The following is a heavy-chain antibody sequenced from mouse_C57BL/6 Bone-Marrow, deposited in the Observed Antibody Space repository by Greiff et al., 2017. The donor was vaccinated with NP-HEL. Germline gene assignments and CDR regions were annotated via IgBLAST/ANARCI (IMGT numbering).Heavy chain of an antibody. V-gene: IGHV14-4*01. J-gene: IGHJ3*01. Sequence: VQLQQSGAELVRPGASVKLSCTASGFNIKDDYMHWVKQRPEQGLEWIGWIDPENGYTEYASKFQGKATITADTSSNTAYLQHSSLTSEDTAVYYCTTEDSYSVAWFAYWGQGTLVTVSA. CDR3: TTEDSYSVAWFAY. CDR1: GFNIKDDY. D-gene: IGHD2-12*01. CDR2: IDPENGYT.